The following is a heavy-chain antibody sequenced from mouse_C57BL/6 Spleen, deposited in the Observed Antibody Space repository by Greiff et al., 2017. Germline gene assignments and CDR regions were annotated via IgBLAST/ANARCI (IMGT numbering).Heavy chain of an antibody. CDR3: ARRERGYFDV. V-gene: IGHV8-12*01. CDR2: SYWDDDK. J-gene: IGHJ1*03. CDR1: GFSLSTSGMG. Sequence: QVTLKVSGPGLLQSSQTLSLTCSFSGFSLSTSGMGVSWIRQPSGKGLEWLAHSYWDDDKRSNPSLKSRLTISKDTSRNQVFLKITSVDTADTATYYCARRERGYFDVWGTGTTVTVSS.